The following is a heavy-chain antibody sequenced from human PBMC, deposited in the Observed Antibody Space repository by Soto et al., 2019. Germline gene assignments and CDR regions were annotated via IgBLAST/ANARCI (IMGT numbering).Heavy chain of an antibody. CDR1: EFTCRSYW. CDR2: INSDGSST. CDR3: ARELGSSGWQYYYYYYGMDV. V-gene: IGHV3-74*01. J-gene: IGHJ6*02. Sequence: PGVFQRDSCAAAEFTCRSYWVHWVRKAPGKGLVWVSRINSDGSSTSYADSVKGRFTISRDNAKNTLYLQMNSLRAEDTAVYYCARELGSSGWQYYYYYYGMDVWGQGTTVTVSS. D-gene: IGHD6-19*01.